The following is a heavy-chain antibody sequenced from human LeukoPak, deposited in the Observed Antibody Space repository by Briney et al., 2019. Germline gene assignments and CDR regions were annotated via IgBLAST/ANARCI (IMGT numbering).Heavy chain of an antibody. D-gene: IGHD2-2*01. CDR1: GFTSSNAW. Sequence: GGSLRLSCAASGFTSSNAWMSWVRQAPGKGLEWVGRIKSKTDGGTTDYAAPVKGRFTISRDDSKNTLYLQMNSLKTEDTAVYYCTTPIGYCSSTSCRQRLGYWGQGTLVTVSS. V-gene: IGHV3-15*01. CDR3: TTPIGYCSSTSCRQRLGY. J-gene: IGHJ4*02. CDR2: IKSKTDGGTT.